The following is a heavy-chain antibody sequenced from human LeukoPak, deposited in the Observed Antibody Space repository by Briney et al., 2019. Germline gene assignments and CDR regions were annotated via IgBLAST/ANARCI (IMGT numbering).Heavy chain of an antibody. V-gene: IGHV3-30*02. CDR3: VGYGSGSYYNYYMDV. CDR1: GFTFSSYG. Sequence: GGSLRLSCAASGFTFSSYGMHWVRQAPGKGLEWVAFIRYDGSNKYYADSVKGRFTISRDNSKNTLNLQMNSLRAEDTAVYYCVGYGSGSYYNYYMDVWGKGTTVTVSS. J-gene: IGHJ6*03. CDR2: IRYDGSNK. D-gene: IGHD3-10*01.